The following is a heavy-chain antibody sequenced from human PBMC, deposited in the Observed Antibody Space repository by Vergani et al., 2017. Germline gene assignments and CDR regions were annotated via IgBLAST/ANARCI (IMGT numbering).Heavy chain of an antibody. V-gene: IGHV2-5*02. CDR1: GFSLSSGGVG. J-gene: IGHJ3*02. D-gene: IGHD6-19*01. CDR3: AHRGAYSSDGGGTFDI. Sequence: QITLKESGPTLVKPTQTLTLTCAFSGFSLSSGGVGVGWIRQPPGKALEWLAIIYWDDDKRYSPSLKSRLTITKDTSKNQVVLTMTNMDPVDTATYYCAHRGAYSSDGGGTFDIWGQGTVVTVSS. CDR2: IYWDDDK.